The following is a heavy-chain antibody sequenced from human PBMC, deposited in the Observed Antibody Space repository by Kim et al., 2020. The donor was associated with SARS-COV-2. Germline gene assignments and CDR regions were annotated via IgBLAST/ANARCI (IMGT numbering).Heavy chain of an antibody. CDR2: VNQDGTDK. Sequence: GGSLRLSCAASEFTFNNYWMRWVRQAPGKGLECVATVNQDGTDKYYVDSVKGRFTISRDNPKNSLFLQMNSLRVDDTAVYYCATLTRGSGVDVWGQGTTVTVSS. J-gene: IGHJ6*02. V-gene: IGHV3-7*03. CDR3: ATLTRGSGVDV. D-gene: IGHD1-1*01. CDR1: EFTFNNYW.